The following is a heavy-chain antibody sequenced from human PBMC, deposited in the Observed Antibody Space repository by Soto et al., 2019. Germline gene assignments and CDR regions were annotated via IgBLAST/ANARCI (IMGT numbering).Heavy chain of an antibody. D-gene: IGHD6-13*01. CDR3: ATRMYSTSWYYFVS. CDR2: MGGGSGIT. CDR1: GSTFTNYA. J-gene: IGHJ4*02. V-gene: IGHV3-23*01. Sequence: EVQLLESGGGFVQPGGSLRLSCAASGSTFTNYALAWARQAPGKGLEWVSTMGGGSGITSYADSVKGRFSISRENSKNTLYLQMSSLRAEDTALYYCATRMYSTSWYYFVSWGQGTLVTVSS.